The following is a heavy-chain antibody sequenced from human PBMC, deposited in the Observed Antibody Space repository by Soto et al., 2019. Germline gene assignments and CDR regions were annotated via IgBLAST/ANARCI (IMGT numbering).Heavy chain of an antibody. CDR2: INTNTGNP. J-gene: IGHJ6*02. D-gene: IGHD6-19*01. CDR1: GYTFTSYA. V-gene: IGHV7-4-1*01. Sequence: ASVKVSCKASGYTFTSYAMNWVRQAPGQGLEWMGWINTNTGNPTYAQGFTGRFVFSLDTSVSTAYLQICSLKAEDTAVYYCAISSSGWYDLSYYYYGMDVWGQGTTVTVSS. CDR3: AISSSGWYDLSYYYYGMDV.